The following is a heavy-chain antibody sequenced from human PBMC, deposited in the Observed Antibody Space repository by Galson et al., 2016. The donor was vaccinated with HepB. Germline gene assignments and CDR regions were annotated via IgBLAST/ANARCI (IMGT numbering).Heavy chain of an antibody. V-gene: IGHV1-69*04. D-gene: IGHD3-16*01. CDR3: ARELAGEVEDY. Sequence: SVKVSCKASGGTFSTYAIIWVRQAPGQGLEWMGRIIPILNIATYAQKFQGRVTMTTDTSTSTAYMELRSLRSDDTAVYYCARELAGEVEDYWGQGTLVTVSS. CDR2: IIPILNIA. CDR1: GGTFSTYA. J-gene: IGHJ4*02.